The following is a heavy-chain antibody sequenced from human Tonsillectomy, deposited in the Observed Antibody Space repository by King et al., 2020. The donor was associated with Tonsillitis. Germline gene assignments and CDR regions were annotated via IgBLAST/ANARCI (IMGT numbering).Heavy chain of an antibody. Sequence: QLVQSGGGLVKPGGSLRLSCAASGFTFSSYSMNWVRQSPGKGLEWVSSISSSSSYIYYADSVKGRFAISRDNAKHSLYLQMNSLRAEDTAVYYCARDCSGGSCHPYYYGMDVWGQGTTVTVSS. CDR2: ISSSSSYI. V-gene: IGHV3-21*01. D-gene: IGHD2-15*01. J-gene: IGHJ6*02. CDR1: GFTFSSYS. CDR3: ARDCSGGSCHPYYYGMDV.